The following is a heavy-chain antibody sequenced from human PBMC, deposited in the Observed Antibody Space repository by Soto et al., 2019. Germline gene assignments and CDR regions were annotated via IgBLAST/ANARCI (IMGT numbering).Heavy chain of an antibody. V-gene: IGHV1-8*01. Sequence: QVQLVQSGAEVKKPAASVKVSCKASGYTFNRYDINWVRQATGQGLEWMGWVNPNSGNTGYAQKFQDRVTMTGNTSISTAYMELSSLRSEDTAVYYCALQIALGYWGQGTLVTVSS. CDR3: ALQIALGY. CDR1: GYTFNRYD. J-gene: IGHJ4*02. CDR2: VNPNSGNT. D-gene: IGHD4-4*01.